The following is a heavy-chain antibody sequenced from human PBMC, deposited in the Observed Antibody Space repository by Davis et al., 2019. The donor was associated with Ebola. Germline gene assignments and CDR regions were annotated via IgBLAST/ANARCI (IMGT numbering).Heavy chain of an antibody. CDR2: VYYGKA. V-gene: IGHV4-59*12. Sequence: PSETLSLTCTVSGDSISRYYLNWIRQAPGKTLEWIGYVYYGKAIYNPSLKSRVTILSDTSKNSFSLRVTSVTAADTAIYFCARDNDPYGGRYKYRPPNAFDLWGQGTKVAVSS. CDR1: GDSISRYY. D-gene: IGHD1-26*01. J-gene: IGHJ3*01. CDR3: ARDNDPYGGRYKYRPPNAFDL.